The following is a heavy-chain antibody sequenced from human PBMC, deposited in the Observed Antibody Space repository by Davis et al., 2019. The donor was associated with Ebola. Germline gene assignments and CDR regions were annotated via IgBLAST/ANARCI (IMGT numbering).Heavy chain of an antibody. J-gene: IGHJ5*02. CDR1: GFTFSSYA. Sequence: GESLKISCAASGFTFSSYAMSWVRQAPGKGLEWVSAISGSGGSTYYADSVKGRFTISRDNSKNTLYLQMNSLRAEDTAVYYCTSVLLRAGRGNWFDPWGQGTLVTVSS. D-gene: IGHD2/OR15-2a*01. CDR2: ISGSGGST. CDR3: TSVLLRAGRGNWFDP. V-gene: IGHV3-23*01.